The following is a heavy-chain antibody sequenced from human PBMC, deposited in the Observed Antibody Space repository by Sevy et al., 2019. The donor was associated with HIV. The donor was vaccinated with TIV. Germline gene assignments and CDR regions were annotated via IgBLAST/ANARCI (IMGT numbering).Heavy chain of an antibody. CDR3: ARERITMVRGVFDS. CDR1: GGSISSGGYY. CDR2: IYYSGST. V-gene: IGHV4-31*03. J-gene: IGHJ4*02. D-gene: IGHD3-10*01. Sequence: SETLSLTCTVSGGSISSGGYYWTWIRQHPGKGLEWIGYIYYSGSTYYNPSLKSRVTISVDTSKNQFSLRLSSVTAADTAVYYCARERITMVRGVFDSWGPRTLVTVSS.